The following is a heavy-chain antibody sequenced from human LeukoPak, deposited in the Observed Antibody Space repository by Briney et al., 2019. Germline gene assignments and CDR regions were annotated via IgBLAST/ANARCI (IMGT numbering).Heavy chain of an antibody. V-gene: IGHV3-74*01. Sequence: GGSLRLSCAASGFTFSSYWMHWVRQAPGKGLVWVSRMNSDGSSTSYADSVKGRFTIPRDNAKNTLYLQMNSLRAEDTAVYYCAREGDGYDYDHWGQGTLVTVSS. CDR2: MNSDGSST. D-gene: IGHD5-12*01. CDR3: AREGDGYDYDH. J-gene: IGHJ4*02. CDR1: GFTFSSYW.